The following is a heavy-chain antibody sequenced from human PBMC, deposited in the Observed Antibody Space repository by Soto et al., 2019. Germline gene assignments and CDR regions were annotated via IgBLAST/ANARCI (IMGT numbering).Heavy chain of an antibody. V-gene: IGHV5-51*01. CDR1: GYSFTSYW. CDR3: ARRTDTAMDPDAFDI. D-gene: IGHD5-18*01. J-gene: IGHJ3*02. Sequence: GESLKISCKGSGYSFTSYWIGWVRQMPGKGLEWMGIIYPGDSDTRYSPSFQGQVTISADKSISTAYLQWSSLKASDTAMYYCARRTDTAMDPDAFDIWGQGTMVTVSS. CDR2: IYPGDSDT.